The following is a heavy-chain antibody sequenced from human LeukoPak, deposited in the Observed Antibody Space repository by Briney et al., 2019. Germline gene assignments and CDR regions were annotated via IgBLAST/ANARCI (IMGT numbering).Heavy chain of an antibody. CDR2: ISGSGSST. CDR3: AKSRERMVRGVIPGYFDY. CDR1: GFTFSSYA. Sequence: GGSLRLSCAASGFTFSSYAMSWVRQAPGKGLEWVSAISGSGSSTYYADSVKGRFTISRDNSKNTLYLQMNSLRAEDTAVYYCAKSRERMVRGVIPGYFDYWGQGTLVTVSS. D-gene: IGHD3-10*01. V-gene: IGHV3-23*01. J-gene: IGHJ4*02.